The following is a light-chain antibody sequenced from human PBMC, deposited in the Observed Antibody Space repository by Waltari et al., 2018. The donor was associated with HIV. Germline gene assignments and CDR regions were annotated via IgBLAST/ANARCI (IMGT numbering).Light chain of an antibody. V-gene: IGLV7-46*02. CDR2: DTD. Sequence: QAVVTQEPSLSVSPGETVTLTCTSFTGFITRGQFPYWFQMREEHDPRTLIYDTDKSHAWTLGRFSGSIVGGKATLTLLGAQPEDEAVYYCLISYNGVRVFGGGTKLTV. J-gene: IGLJ3*02. CDR3: LISYNGVRV. CDR1: TGFITRGQF.